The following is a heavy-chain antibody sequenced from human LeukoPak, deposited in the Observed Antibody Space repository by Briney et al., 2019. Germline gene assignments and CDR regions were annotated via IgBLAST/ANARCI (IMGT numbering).Heavy chain of an antibody. Sequence: KPSETLSLTCTVSGGSISSSSYFWGWIRQPPGRGLEWIGSIFYTGSTYTNPSLKSRVAISVDTSKNQFSLNLSSVTAADTAVYYCARYPQGILPWRVEFDYWGQGTLVTVSS. V-gene: IGHV4-39*01. D-gene: IGHD3-3*01. J-gene: IGHJ4*02. CDR3: ARYPQGILPWRVEFDY. CDR2: IFYTGST. CDR1: GGSISSSSYF.